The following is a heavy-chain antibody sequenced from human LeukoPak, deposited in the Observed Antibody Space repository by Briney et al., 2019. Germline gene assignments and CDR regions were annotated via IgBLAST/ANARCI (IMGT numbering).Heavy chain of an antibody. CDR1: GGSISSGSYY. J-gene: IGHJ6*03. D-gene: IGHD3-16*02. CDR3: ARGGHDYVWGSYRSHYYYMDV. V-gene: IGHV4-61*02. CDR2: IYTSGST. Sequence: PSETLSLTXTVSGGSISSGSYYWSWIRQPPGKGLEWIGRIYTSGSTNYNPSLKSRVTISVDTSKNQFSLKLTPVTAADTAVYYCARGGHDYVWGSYRSHYYYMDVWGKGTTVTVSS.